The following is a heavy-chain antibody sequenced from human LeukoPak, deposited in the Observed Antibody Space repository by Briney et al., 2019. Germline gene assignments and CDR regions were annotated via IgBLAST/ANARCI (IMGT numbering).Heavy chain of an antibody. CDR3: ARDPSPNYDILTGSFDY. Sequence: PGGSLRLSCVASGFTFGKYWMSWVRQAPGKGLEWVANIKLDGSEKNYVDSVKGRFTISRDNSKNTLYLQMNSLRAEDTAVYYCARDPSPNYDILTGSFDYWGQGTLVTVSS. J-gene: IGHJ4*02. D-gene: IGHD3-9*01. V-gene: IGHV3-7*01. CDR1: GFTFGKYW. CDR2: IKLDGSEK.